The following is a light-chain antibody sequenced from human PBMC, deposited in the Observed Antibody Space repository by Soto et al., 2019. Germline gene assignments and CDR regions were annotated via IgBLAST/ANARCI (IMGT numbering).Light chain of an antibody. CDR1: QGISNY. CDR3: QSYNTARPT. V-gene: IGKV1-27*01. J-gene: IGKJ5*01. Sequence: DIQMTQSPSSLSASVGDRVTITCRASQGISNYLAWYQQKPGKVPKLLISTSSTLQSGVPSRFSGSGSGTDFTLTISGLQPEDLATYYCQSYNTARPTFGQGTRLEIK. CDR2: TSS.